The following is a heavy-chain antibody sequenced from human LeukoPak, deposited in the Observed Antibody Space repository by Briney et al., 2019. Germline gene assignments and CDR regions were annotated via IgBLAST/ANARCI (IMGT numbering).Heavy chain of an antibody. CDR1: GFTFSIYA. Sequence: GGSLRLSCAASGFTFSIYAMSWIRQAPGKGLEWVSYISSSGSTIYYADSVKGRFTISRDNAKNSLYLQMNSLRAEDTAVYYCATHGPRFGEFHYYYYYMDVWGKGTTVTISS. J-gene: IGHJ6*03. V-gene: IGHV3-11*01. CDR3: ATHGPRFGEFHYYYYYMDV. D-gene: IGHD3-10*01. CDR2: ISSSGSTI.